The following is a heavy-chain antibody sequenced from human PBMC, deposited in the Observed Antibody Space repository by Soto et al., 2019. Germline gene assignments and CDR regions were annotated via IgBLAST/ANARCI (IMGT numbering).Heavy chain of an antibody. J-gene: IGHJ4*02. Sequence: ASVKVSCKTSGYTFTTYGTHWVRQAPGQGLEWMGWISGYNKNTNYAQKFQDRVTMTTDTSRSIGYMELTSLTFEDTAVYYCARGAHGSGYGVYWGQGTLVTV. CDR3: ARGAHGSGYGVY. V-gene: IGHV1-18*01. CDR2: ISGYNKNT. CDR1: GYTFTTYG. D-gene: IGHD3-3*01.